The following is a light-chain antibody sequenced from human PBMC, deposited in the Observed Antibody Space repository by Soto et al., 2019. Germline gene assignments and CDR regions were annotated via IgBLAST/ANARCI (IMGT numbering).Light chain of an antibody. CDR3: QQRSNWPLT. CDR2: DAS. Sequence: EIGLTHSPGTLSLSPGEKATLSCRASQSVSGSLGWYQQKPGQAPRLIIYDASVRATGIPARFSGSGSGTDFTLTISSLEPEDFAVYYCQQRSNWPLTFAGGTKVAIK. V-gene: IGKV3-11*01. CDR1: QSVSGS. J-gene: IGKJ4*01.